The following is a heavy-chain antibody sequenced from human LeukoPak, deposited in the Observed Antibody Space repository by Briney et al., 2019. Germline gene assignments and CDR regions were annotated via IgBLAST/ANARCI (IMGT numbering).Heavy chain of an antibody. V-gene: IGHV3-23*01. D-gene: IGHD3-3*01. CDR2: ISGSGGST. CDR3: AKSWTYYDFWGDLKYNWFDP. J-gene: IGHJ5*02. CDR1: GFTFSSYA. Sequence: SGGGLVQPGGSLRLFCAASGFTFSSYAMSWVRQAPGKGLEWVSAISGSGGSTYYADSVKGRFTISRDNSKNTLYLQMNSLRAEDTAVYYCAKSWTYYDFWGDLKYNWFDPWGQGTLVTVSS.